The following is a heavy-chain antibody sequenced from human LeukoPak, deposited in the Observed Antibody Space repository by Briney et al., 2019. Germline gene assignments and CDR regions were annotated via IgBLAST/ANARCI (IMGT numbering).Heavy chain of an antibody. V-gene: IGHV4-4*07. Sequence: SETLSLTCTVSGGSISGYFWTWIRQPAGKELEWIGRIYSSGTAYYNPSLESRVTISLDTFNNQFSLKVTSVTAADTAVYYCARSAYNYGYVYFDHWGQGTLVIVSS. D-gene: IGHD5-18*01. CDR2: IYSSGTA. CDR1: GGSISGYF. CDR3: ARSAYNYGYVYFDH. J-gene: IGHJ4*02.